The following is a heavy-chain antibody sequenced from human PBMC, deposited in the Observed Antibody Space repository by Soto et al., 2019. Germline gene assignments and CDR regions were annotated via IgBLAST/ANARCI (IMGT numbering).Heavy chain of an antibody. CDR2: FDPEDGET. Sequence: DSVKVSCKVSGYPLTELSMHWVRQAPGKGLEWMGGFDPEDGETIYAQKFQGRVTMTEDTSTDTAYMELSSLRSEDTAVYYCATPRRGYYYDSSGYFDYWGHGTLFTVPS. V-gene: IGHV1-24*01. J-gene: IGHJ4*01. CDR3: ATPRRGYYYDSSGYFDY. D-gene: IGHD3-22*01. CDR1: GYPLTELS.